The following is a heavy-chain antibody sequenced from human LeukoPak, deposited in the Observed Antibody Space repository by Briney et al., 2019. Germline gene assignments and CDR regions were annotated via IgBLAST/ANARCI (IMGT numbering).Heavy chain of an antibody. Sequence: SETLSLTCTVSGGSISSGDYYWSWIRQPPGKGLEWIGYIYYSGSTNYNPSLKSRVTISIDTSKNQFSLKLSSVTAADTAVYYCARDIRDGTQGADCYFDLWGRGTLVTVSS. J-gene: IGHJ2*01. D-gene: IGHD5-24*01. V-gene: IGHV4-61*08. CDR3: ARDIRDGTQGADCYFDL. CDR2: IYYSGST. CDR1: GGSISSGDYY.